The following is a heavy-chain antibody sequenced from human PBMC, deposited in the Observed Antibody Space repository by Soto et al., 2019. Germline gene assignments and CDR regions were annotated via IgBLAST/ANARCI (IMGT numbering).Heavy chain of an antibody. J-gene: IGHJ6*02. CDR3: ARGPGWEWLFPTSHYYYYGMDV. CDR1: GFTFSSYG. V-gene: IGHV3-33*01. CDR2: IWYDGSNK. D-gene: IGHD3-3*01. Sequence: QVQLVESGGGVVQPGRSLRLSCAASGFTFSSYGMHWVRQAPGKGLEWVAVIWYDGSNKYYADSVKGRFTISRDNSKNTLYLQMNSLRAEDTAVYYCARGPGWEWLFPTSHYYYYGMDVWGQGTTVTVSS.